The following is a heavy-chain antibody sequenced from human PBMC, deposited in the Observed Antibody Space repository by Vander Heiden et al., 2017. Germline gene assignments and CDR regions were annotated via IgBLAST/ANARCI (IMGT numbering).Heavy chain of an antibody. V-gene: IGHV3-48*02. CDR3: ARDLGYCSSTSCLPGWFDP. D-gene: IGHD2-2*01. CDR2: ISSSSSTI. Sequence: GKGLEWVSYISSSSSTIYYADSLKGRFTISRDNAKNSLYLQMNSLRDEDTAVYYCARDLGYCSSTSCLPGWFDPWGQGTLVTVSS. J-gene: IGHJ5*02.